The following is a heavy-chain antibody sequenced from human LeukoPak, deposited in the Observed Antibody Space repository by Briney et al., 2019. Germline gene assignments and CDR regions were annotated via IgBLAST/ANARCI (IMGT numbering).Heavy chain of an antibody. CDR3: ARLEVGGYYYDSSGTFDY. CDR1: GGSISSSSYY. Sequence: SETLSLTCTVSGGSISSSSYYWGWIRQPPGKGLEWIGSIFYSGSNYYNPSLKSRVTISVDTSKNQFSLKLSSVTAADTAVYYCARLEVGGYYYDSSGTFDYWGQGTLVTVSS. V-gene: IGHV4-39*01. CDR2: IFYSGSN. D-gene: IGHD3-22*01. J-gene: IGHJ4*02.